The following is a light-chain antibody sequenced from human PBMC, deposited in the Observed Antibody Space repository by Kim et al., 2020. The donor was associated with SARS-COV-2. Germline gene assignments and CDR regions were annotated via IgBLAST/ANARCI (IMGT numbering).Light chain of an antibody. Sequence: QSALTQPPSASGSPGQSVTNSCTGTSSDVGGYNYVSWYQQHPGKAPKLMIYEVSKRPSGVPDRFSGSKSDNTASLTVSGLQAGDEADYYCCSYSVTNTLVFGGGTKLTVL. J-gene: IGLJ3*02. CDR1: SSDVGGYNY. CDR2: EVS. V-gene: IGLV2-8*01. CDR3: CSYSVTNTLV.